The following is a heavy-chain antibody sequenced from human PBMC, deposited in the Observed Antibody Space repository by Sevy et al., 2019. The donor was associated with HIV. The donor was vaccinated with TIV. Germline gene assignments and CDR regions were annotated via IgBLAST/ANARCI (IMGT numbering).Heavy chain of an antibody. Sequence: SETLSLTCTVSGGSISSSSYYWGWIRQPPGKGLKWIGSIYYSGSTYYNPSLKSRVTISVDTSKNQFSLKLRSVTAADTAASYCARHPFEYSSSSGDYWGQGTLVTVSS. CDR1: GGSISSSSYY. CDR2: IYYSGST. D-gene: IGHD6-6*01. V-gene: IGHV4-39*01. CDR3: ARHPFEYSSSSGDY. J-gene: IGHJ4*02.